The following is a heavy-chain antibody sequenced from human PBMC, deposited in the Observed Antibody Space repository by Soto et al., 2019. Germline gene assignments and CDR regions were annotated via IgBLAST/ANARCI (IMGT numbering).Heavy chain of an antibody. D-gene: IGHD6-13*01. CDR1: GIPLHSYG. J-gene: IGHJ6*02. CDR3: ARAGGYSRTTPNPRAYDMDV. V-gene: IGHV3-30*03. Sequence: SLRLPCAAPGIPLHSYGIHRVPQAPGQGLEGLAVISYDGSNKYYTDSVKGRFTISRDNARNSLYLQMNSLRAEDTAVYYCARAGGYSRTTPNPRAYDMDVWGQGTTVTVSS. CDR2: ISYDGSNK.